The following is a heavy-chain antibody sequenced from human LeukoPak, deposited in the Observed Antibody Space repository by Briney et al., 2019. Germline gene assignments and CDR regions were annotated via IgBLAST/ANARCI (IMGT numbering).Heavy chain of an antibody. CDR3: ARSPSEYYGSGSPD. CDR1: GFTFSSYS. V-gene: IGHV3-21*01. Sequence: PGGSLRLSCAASGFTFSSYSMNWVRQAPGKGLEGVSSISSSGSYIYYADSVKGRFTISRDNAENSLYLQMNSLRAEDTAVYYCARSPSEYYGSGSPDWGQGTQVIASS. CDR2: ISSSGSYI. J-gene: IGHJ4*02. D-gene: IGHD3-10*01.